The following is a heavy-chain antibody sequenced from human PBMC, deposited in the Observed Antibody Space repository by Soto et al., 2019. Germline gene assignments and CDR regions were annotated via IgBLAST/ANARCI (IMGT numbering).Heavy chain of an antibody. J-gene: IGHJ6*04. Sequence: QVQLVQSGAEVKKPGASVKVSCKASGYTFTSYYMHWVRQAPGQGLEWMGIINPSGGSTSYAQKFQGRVTMTRDTSASTVYMELGRLRSEDTAVYYCAREGVLEDIVVVPAALPLDVWGKGTTVTVSS. CDR1: GYTFTSYY. CDR3: AREGVLEDIVVVPAALPLDV. D-gene: IGHD2-2*02. CDR2: INPSGGST. V-gene: IGHV1-46*03.